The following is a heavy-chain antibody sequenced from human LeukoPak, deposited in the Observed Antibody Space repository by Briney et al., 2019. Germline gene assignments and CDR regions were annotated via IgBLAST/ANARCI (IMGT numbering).Heavy chain of an antibody. V-gene: IGHV1-46*01. Sequence: ASVKVSCKASGYTFTSYYMHWVRQAPGQGLEWMGIINPSGGSTSYAQKFQGRVTMTRDTSTSTVYMELSSLRSEDTAVYYCAGGRDGYNQRGSFDYWGQGTLVTVSS. D-gene: IGHD5-24*01. CDR3: AGGRDGYNQRGSFDY. CDR2: INPSGGST. CDR1: GYTFTSYY. J-gene: IGHJ4*02.